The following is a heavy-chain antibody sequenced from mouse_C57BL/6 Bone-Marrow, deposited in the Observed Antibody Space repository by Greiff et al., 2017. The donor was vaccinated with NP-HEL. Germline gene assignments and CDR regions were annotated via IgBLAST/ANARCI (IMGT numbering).Heavy chain of an antibody. CDR2: IRSKSSNYAT. CDR1: GFTFNTYA. J-gene: IGHJ1*03. V-gene: IGHV10-3*01. CDR3: VREGGSSSYWYFDV. D-gene: IGHD1-1*01. Sequence: DVKLVESGGGLVQPKGSLKLSCAASGFTFNTYAMHWVRQAPGKGLEWVARIRSKSSNYATYYADSVKYRFTISRADSQSMLYMQMNNLKTEETAMDDCVREGGSSSYWYFDVWGTGTTVTVSS.